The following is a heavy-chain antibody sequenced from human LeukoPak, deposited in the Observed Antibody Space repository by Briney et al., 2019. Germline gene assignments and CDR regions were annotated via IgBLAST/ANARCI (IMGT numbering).Heavy chain of an antibody. J-gene: IGHJ6*03. V-gene: IGHV3-7*01. CDR3: ARAITIFGLAEYYYYMDV. CDR1: GFTFSSYW. D-gene: IGHD3-3*01. CDR2: IKQDGSEK. Sequence: PGGSLRLSCAASGFTFSSYWMSWVRQAPGKGLEWVANIKQDGSEKYYVDSVKGRFTISRDNAKNSLYLQMNSLRAEDTAVYYCARAITIFGLAEYYYYMDVWGKGTTVTVSS.